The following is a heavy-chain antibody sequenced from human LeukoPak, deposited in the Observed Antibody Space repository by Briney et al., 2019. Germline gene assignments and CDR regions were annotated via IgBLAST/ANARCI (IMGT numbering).Heavy chain of an antibody. J-gene: IGHJ6*02. CDR2: ISAYNGNT. Sequence: ASVKVSCKASGYTFTSYGISWVRQAPGQGLEWMGWISAYNGNTNYAQKLQGRVTMTTDTSTSTAYMELRSLRSDDTAVYYCARDSGEYCSSTSCHFLGYYYYYYGMDVWGQGTTVTVSS. V-gene: IGHV1-18*01. CDR3: ARDSGEYCSSTSCHFLGYYYYYYGMDV. CDR1: GYTFTSYG. D-gene: IGHD2-2*01.